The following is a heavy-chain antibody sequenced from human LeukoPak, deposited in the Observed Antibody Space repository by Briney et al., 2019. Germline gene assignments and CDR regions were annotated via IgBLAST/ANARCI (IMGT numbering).Heavy chain of an antibody. V-gene: IGHV3-53*01. D-gene: IGHD3-22*01. CDR3: AKTHRTFTMIVVATPNGMDV. Sequence: PGGSLRLSCAASGFTVSHSYMSWVRQAPGKGLEWVSVIFAGGATFYADSVKGRFTISRDNSKNTLYLQMNSLRAEDTAVYYCAKTHRTFTMIVVATPNGMDVWGQGTTVTVSS. J-gene: IGHJ6*02. CDR1: GFTVSHSY. CDR2: IFAGGAT.